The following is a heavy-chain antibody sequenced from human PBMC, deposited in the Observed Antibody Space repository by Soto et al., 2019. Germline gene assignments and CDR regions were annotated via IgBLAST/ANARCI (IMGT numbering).Heavy chain of an antibody. D-gene: IGHD3-9*01. CDR2: INSDGSST. CDR3: ARAGLRYFDWSLYGMDV. Sequence: PGGSLKLSCQASGSPFSGYGMHWFGQAPGKGLVWVSRINSDGSSTSYADSVKGRFTISRDNAKNTLYLQMNSLRAEDTAVYYCARAGLRYFDWSLYGMDVWGQGTTVTVSS. CDR1: GSPFSGYG. V-gene: IGHV3-74*01. J-gene: IGHJ6*02.